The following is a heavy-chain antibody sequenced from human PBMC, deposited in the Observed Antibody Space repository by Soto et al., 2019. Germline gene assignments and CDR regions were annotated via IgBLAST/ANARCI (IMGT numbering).Heavy chain of an antibody. D-gene: IGHD5-18*01. CDR2: ISYDGSLQ. CDR3: VSDRGYGHASVPYS. V-gene: IGHV3-30*03. Sequence: QAQLVESGGGVVQPGRSLRLSCAASGFAFSSYGMHWVRQAPGTGLEWVAVISYDGSLQHYGDSVKGRFTISRDNSKNMVVLQMRSLRAEDKDVDYCVSDRGYGHASVPYSWGQGTLVSVSS. CDR1: GFAFSSYG. J-gene: IGHJ4*02.